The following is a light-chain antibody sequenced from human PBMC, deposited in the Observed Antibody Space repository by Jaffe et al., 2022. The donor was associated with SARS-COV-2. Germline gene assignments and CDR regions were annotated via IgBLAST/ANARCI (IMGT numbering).Light chain of an antibody. V-gene: IGLV2-14*03. Sequence: QSALTQPASMSGSPGQSITISCTGTSSDVGGFDYVSWYQQHPGKAPKLMIYDVGNRPSGVSNRFSGSKSGNTASLTISGLQAEDEADYYCSSYTSTSALWVFGGGTRLTVL. CDR2: DVG. CDR3: SSYTSTSALWV. CDR1: SSDVGGFDY. J-gene: IGLJ3*02.